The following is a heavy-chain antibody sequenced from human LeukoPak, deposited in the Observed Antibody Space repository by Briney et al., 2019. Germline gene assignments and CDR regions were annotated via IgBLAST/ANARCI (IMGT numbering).Heavy chain of an antibody. V-gene: IGHV3-48*01. CDR2: IGSSGSPT. CDR1: GFTFSSYS. CDR3: AKDQVPYGTGECYGAIDA. D-gene: IGHD2-21*01. J-gene: IGHJ3*01. Sequence: GGSLRLSCEASGFTFSSYSMTWVRQAPGKRLEWVSYIGSSGSPTHYAASVKGRFTISRDNAKNSLYLQMNSLTVEETAVYYCAKDQVPYGTGECYGAIDAWGQGTLVTVSS.